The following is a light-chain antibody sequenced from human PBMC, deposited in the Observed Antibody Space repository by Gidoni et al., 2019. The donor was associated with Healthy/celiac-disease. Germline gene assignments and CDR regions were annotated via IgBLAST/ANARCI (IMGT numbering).Light chain of an antibody. V-gene: IGKV3-20*01. CDR1: QSVSSCY. CDR2: GAS. J-gene: IGKJ5*01. Sequence: ELVLTQAPGPLSLSPGERATLSCRASQSVSSCYLAWYQQKPGQAPRLLIYGASSRATGIPDMFSGSWCATVFTLTISILEPEDFAVYYCQQYGSSLFTFGQGTRLEIK. CDR3: QQYGSSLFT.